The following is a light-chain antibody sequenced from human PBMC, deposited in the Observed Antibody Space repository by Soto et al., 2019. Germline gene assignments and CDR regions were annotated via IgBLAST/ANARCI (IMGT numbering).Light chain of an antibody. Sequence: QLVLTQSPSASASLGASVKLTCTLSSGNSSYAIAWHQQQPEKGPRYLMKLNSDGSHSKGDGIPDRFSGSSSGAERYLTISSLQSEDEADYYCQTWGTGIQVFGTGTKVTVL. CDR1: SGNSSYA. CDR3: QTWGTGIQV. J-gene: IGLJ1*01. V-gene: IGLV4-69*01. CDR2: LNSDGSH.